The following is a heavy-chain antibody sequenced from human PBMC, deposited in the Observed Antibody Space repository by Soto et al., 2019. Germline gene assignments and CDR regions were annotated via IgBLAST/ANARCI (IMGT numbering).Heavy chain of an antibody. V-gene: IGHV3-23*01. D-gene: IGHD3-22*01. J-gene: IGHJ4*02. CDR1: GFTFSSFA. Sequence: PGGSLRLSCAASGFTFSSFAMNWVRQAPGKGLEWVSGISGSGASTYYADSVKGRFTISRDNSKNTLYLQMNSLRADDTAVYYCAKGGYYYDSSAYYWGQGTLVTVSS. CDR2: ISGSGAST. CDR3: AKGGYYYDSSAYY.